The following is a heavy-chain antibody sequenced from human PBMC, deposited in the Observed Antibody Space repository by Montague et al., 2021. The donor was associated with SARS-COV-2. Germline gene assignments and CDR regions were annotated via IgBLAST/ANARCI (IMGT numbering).Heavy chain of an antibody. CDR1: GGSISSGSYD. Sequence: TLSLTCTVSGGSISSGSYDWSWIRQPAGKGLEWIGRISISGSTNYXPSLKSRVTISVDTSKNQFSLKLRSVTAADTAVYYCARDIAVAGLFDYWGQGTLVTVSS. CDR3: ARDIAVAGLFDY. J-gene: IGHJ4*02. V-gene: IGHV4-61*02. CDR2: ISISGST. D-gene: IGHD6-19*01.